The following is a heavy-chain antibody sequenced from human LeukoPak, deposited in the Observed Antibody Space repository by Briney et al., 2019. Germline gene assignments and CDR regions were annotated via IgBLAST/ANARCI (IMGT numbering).Heavy chain of an antibody. D-gene: IGHD1-1*01. V-gene: IGHV3-53*04. CDR3: ARGGTPRFSPGRIDY. Sequence: GGSLRLSCAASGFTVSSNYMSWVRQAPGKGVEGGSVIYCPPRPYYADSLKLPFTISTHDSQNTLFLQMNSLRAEDTAVYYCARGGTPRFSPGRIDYWGQGTLVTVSS. CDR2: IYCPPRP. J-gene: IGHJ4*02. CDR1: GFTVSSNY.